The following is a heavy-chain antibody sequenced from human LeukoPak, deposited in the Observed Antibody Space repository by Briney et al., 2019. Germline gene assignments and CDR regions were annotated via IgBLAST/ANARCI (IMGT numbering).Heavy chain of an antibody. J-gene: IGHJ6*02. Sequence: SGGSLRLSCAASGFTFSSYGMHWVRQAPGKGLEWVAVIWYDGSNKYYADSVKGRFTISRDNSKNTLYLQMNSLRAEDTAVYYCVRSDYYYYGMDVWGQGTTVTVSS. V-gene: IGHV3-33*01. CDR3: VRSDYYYYGMDV. CDR2: IWYDGSNK. CDR1: GFTFSSYG.